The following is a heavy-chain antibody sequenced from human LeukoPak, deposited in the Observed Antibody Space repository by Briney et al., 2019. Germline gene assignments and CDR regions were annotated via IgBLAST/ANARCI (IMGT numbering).Heavy chain of an antibody. CDR2: IYYSGST. Sequence: PSETLSLTCTVSGGSISSSSYYWGWIRQPPGKGLEWIGSIYYSGSTYYNPSLKSRVSISVDTSKNQFSLKLSSVTAADTAVYYCARQTGSAAYYYGMDVWGQGTTVTVSS. V-gene: IGHV4-39*01. CDR3: ARQTGSAAYYYGMDV. CDR1: GGSISSSSYY. J-gene: IGHJ6*02. D-gene: IGHD3-10*01.